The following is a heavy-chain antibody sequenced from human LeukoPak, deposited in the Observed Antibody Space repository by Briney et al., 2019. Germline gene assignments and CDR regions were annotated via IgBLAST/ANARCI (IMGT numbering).Heavy chain of an antibody. J-gene: IGHJ4*02. V-gene: IGHV3-43*02. CDR3: AYSSHDY. CDR1: GFTFDDYA. CDR2: ISGDGGST. D-gene: IGHD6-19*01. Sequence: GGSLRLSCAASGFTFDDYAMHWVRQAPGKGLEWVSLISGDGGSTYYADSVKGQFTISRDNSKNSLYLQMNSLRTEDTALYYCAYSSHDYWGQGTLVTVSS.